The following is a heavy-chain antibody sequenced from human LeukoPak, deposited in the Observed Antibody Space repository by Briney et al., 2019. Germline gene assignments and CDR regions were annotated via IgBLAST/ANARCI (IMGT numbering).Heavy chain of an antibody. CDR1: GFTFSSYS. J-gene: IGHJ6*02. V-gene: IGHV3-21*01. D-gene: IGHD3-22*01. Sequence: GGSLRLSCAASGFTFSSYSMNWVRQAPGKGLEWVSSISSSSSYIYYADSVKGRFTISRDNAKNSLYLQMNSLRAEDTAVYYCARDSASWDTMIVVAARNYYYYGMDVWGQGTTVTVSS. CDR2: ISSSSSYI. CDR3: ARDSASWDTMIVVAARNYYYYGMDV.